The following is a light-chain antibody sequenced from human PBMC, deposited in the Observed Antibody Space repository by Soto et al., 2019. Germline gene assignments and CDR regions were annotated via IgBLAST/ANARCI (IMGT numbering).Light chain of an antibody. V-gene: IGKV3-11*01. CDR1: QSVSSY. Sequence: EIVLTQSPATLSLSPGERATLSCGASQSVSSYLAWYQQKPGQAPRLLIYDASNRATGIPARFSGNGSGTDFTLTISSLEPEDFAVYYCQQRSNWPPWTFGQGTKVEIK. CDR3: QQRSNWPPWT. J-gene: IGKJ1*01. CDR2: DAS.